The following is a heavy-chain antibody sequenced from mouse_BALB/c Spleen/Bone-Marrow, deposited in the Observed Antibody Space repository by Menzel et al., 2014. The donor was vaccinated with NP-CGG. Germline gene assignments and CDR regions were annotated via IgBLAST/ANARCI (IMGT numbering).Heavy chain of an antibody. CDR1: GYAFTNYL. CDR2: INPGSGGT. D-gene: IGHD2-1*01. J-gene: IGHJ2*01. Sequence: QVHLQQPGAELVRPGTSVKVSCKASGYAFTNYLIEWVKQRPGQGLEWIGVINPGSGGTNYNEKFKGKATLTADKSSSSAYMQLSSLTSDASAVYFCARIYYGNYYWGQGTTLTVSS. V-gene: IGHV1-54*01. CDR3: ARIYYGNYY.